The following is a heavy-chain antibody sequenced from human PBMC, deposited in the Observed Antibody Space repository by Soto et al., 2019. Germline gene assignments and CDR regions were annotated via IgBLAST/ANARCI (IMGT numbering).Heavy chain of an antibody. CDR1: GFTFSSYW. CDR2: IKQDGSEK. D-gene: IGHD3-10*01. V-gene: IGHV3-7*01. Sequence: GGSLRLSCAASGFTFSSYWVSWVRQAPGKGLEWVANIKQDGSEKYYVDSVKGRFTISRDNAKNSLYLQMNSLRAEDTAVYYCVTLRGLLFDYWGQGTLVTVSS. CDR3: VTLRGLLFDY. J-gene: IGHJ4*02.